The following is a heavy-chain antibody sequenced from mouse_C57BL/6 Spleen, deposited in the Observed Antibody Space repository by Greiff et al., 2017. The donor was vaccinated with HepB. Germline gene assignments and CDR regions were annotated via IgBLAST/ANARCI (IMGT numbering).Heavy chain of an antibody. Sequence: VQLKESGAELVRPGASVKLSCTASGFNIKDDYMHWVKQRPEQGLEWIGWIDPENGDTEYASKFQGKATITADTSSNTAYLQLSSLTSEDTAVYYCTTNEGTGSYWYFDVWGTGTTVTVSS. D-gene: IGHD4-1*01. CDR3: TTNEGTGSYWYFDV. V-gene: IGHV14-4*01. CDR1: GFNIKDDY. CDR2: IDPENGDT. J-gene: IGHJ1*03.